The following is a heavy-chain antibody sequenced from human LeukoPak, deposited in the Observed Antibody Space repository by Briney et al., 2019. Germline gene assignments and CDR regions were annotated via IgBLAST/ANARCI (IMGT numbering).Heavy chain of an antibody. V-gene: IGHV3-53*01. CDR1: GFTVSSNY. CDR3: AREWYYGSGSSLYGMDV. Sequence: PGGSLRLSCAASGFTVSSNYMSWVRQAPGKGLEWVSVIYSGGSTYYADSVKGRFTISRDNSKNTLYLQMNSLRAEDTAVYYCAREWYYGSGSSLYGMDVWGQGTTVTVSS. D-gene: IGHD3-10*01. CDR2: IYSGGST. J-gene: IGHJ6*02.